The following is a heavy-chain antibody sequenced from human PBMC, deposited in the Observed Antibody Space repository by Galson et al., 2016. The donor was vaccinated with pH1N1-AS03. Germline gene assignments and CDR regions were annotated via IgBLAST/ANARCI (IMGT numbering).Heavy chain of an antibody. CDR3: AREWSAFDF. CDR2: ISYSGST. Sequence: LSLTCTVPGVSITSPTYYWGWIRQPPGKGLEWIGTISYSGSTYYNPSLRSRVTISLDTSKSQFSLKLSSVTAADTAVYYCAREWSAFDFWGQGTVVTVSS. J-gene: IGHJ3*01. CDR1: GVSITSPTYY. V-gene: IGHV4-39*07. D-gene: IGHD2-15*01.